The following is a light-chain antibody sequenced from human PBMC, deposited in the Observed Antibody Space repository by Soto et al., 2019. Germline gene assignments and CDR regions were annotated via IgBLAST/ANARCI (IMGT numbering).Light chain of an antibody. CDR1: SSDVGGYNS. V-gene: IGLV2-8*01. J-gene: IGLJ2*01. CDR2: EVS. Sequence: QSALTQPPSASGSPGQSVTIPCTGTSSDVGGYNSVSWYQQHPGKVPKLMIYEVSKRPSGVPDRFSGSKSGNTASLTVSGLQAEDEADYYCSSYAGSHNLVFGGGTKLTVL. CDR3: SSYAGSHNLV.